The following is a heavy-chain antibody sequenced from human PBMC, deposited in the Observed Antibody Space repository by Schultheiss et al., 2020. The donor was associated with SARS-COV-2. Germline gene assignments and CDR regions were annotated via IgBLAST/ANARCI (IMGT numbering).Heavy chain of an antibody. J-gene: IGHJ4*02. CDR2: IYTSGST. CDR1: GGSISSYY. D-gene: IGHD1-20*01. V-gene: IGHV4-4*07. CDR3: ARVWDWYNWNPLYFDY. Sequence: SETLSLTCTVSGGSISSYYWSWIRQPAGKGLEWIGRIYTSGSTNYNPSLKSRVTMSVDTSKNQFSLKLSSVTAADTAVYYCARVWDWYNWNPLYFDYWGQGTLVTVSS.